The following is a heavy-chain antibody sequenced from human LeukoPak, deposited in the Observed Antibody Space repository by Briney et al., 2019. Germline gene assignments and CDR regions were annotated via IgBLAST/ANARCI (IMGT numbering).Heavy chain of an antibody. CDR2: INHSGST. V-gene: IGHV4-39*07. CDR3: ARVGCSSSSCYNWFDP. D-gene: IGHD2-15*01. J-gene: IGHJ5*02. CDR1: GGSISSRGYY. Sequence: SETLFLSCTVSGGSISSRGYYWSWIRQPPGKGLEWIGEINHSGSTNYNPSLKSRVTISVDTSKNQFSLKLSSVTAADTAVYYCARVGCSSSSCYNWFDPWGQGTLVTVSS.